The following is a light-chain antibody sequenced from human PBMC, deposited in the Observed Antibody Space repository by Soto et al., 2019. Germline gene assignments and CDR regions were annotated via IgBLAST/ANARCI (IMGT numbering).Light chain of an antibody. V-gene: IGKV3-15*01. Sequence: EIVMTQSPATVSVSPGERATLSCRASQSISSKLAWYQQKPGQAPRLLMYGASTRATDVPARFSGSGSGTEFTLTNSSLQSEDFAIYYCLQYHNWPPWTFGQGTRVDIK. CDR2: GAS. CDR1: QSISSK. CDR3: LQYHNWPPWT. J-gene: IGKJ1*01.